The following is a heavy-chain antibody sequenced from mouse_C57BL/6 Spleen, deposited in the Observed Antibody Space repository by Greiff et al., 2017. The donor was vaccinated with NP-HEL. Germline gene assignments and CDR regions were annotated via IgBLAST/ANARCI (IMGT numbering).Heavy chain of an antibody. CDR1: GFTFSSYT. CDR3: ARRGNYSWFAY. J-gene: IGHJ3*01. D-gene: IGHD2-1*01. CDR2: ISGGGGNT. V-gene: IGHV5-9*01. Sequence: DVQLVESGGGLVKPGGSLKLSCAASGFTFSSYTMSWVRQTPEKRLEWVATISGGGGNTYYPDSVKGRFTISRDNAKNTLYLQMSSLRSEDTALYYCARRGNYSWFAYWGQGTLVTVSA.